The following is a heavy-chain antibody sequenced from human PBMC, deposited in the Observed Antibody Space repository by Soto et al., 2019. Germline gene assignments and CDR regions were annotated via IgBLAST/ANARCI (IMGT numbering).Heavy chain of an antibody. CDR1: GFTFSSYA. V-gene: IGHV3-23*01. CDR2: ISGSGGST. CDR3: AKSDSYGSGYFDY. Sequence: EVPLLESGGGLVQPGGSLRLSCAASGFTFSSYAMSWVRQAPGKGLEWVSAISGSGGSTYYADSVKGRFTISRDNSKNTLYLQMTSLRAEDTAVYYCAKSDSYGSGYFDYWGQGTLVTVSS. D-gene: IGHD5-18*01. J-gene: IGHJ4*02.